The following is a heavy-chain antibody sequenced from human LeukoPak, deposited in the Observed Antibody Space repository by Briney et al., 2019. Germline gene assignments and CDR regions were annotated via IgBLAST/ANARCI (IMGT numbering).Heavy chain of an antibody. CDR2: ISSSSSYI. D-gene: IGHD2-15*01. V-gene: IGHV3-21*01. CDR1: GFTFSNYS. CDR3: ARAHNYCSGGSCYGSDY. J-gene: IGHJ4*02. Sequence: GGSLRLSCVASGFTFSNYSMNWVRQAPGKGLEWVSSISSSSSYIYYADSVKGRFTISRDNAKNSLYLQMNSLRAEDTAVYYCARAHNYCSGGSCYGSDYWGQGTLVTVSS.